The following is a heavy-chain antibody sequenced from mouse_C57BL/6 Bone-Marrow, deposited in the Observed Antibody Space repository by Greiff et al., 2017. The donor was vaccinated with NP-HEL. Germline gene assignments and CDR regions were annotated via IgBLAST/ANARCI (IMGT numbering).Heavy chain of an antibody. CDR2: INSDGGST. CDR3: ARRGIYYGKEDWYFDV. J-gene: IGHJ1*03. D-gene: IGHD2-1*01. V-gene: IGHV5-2*01. CDR1: EYEFLSHD. Sequence: EVKLVESGGGLVQPGESLKLSCESNEYEFLSHDMSWVRKTPEKRLELVAAINSDGGSTYYPDTMERRFIISRDNTKKTLYLQMSSLRSEDTALYYCARRGIYYGKEDWYFDVWGTGTTVTVSS.